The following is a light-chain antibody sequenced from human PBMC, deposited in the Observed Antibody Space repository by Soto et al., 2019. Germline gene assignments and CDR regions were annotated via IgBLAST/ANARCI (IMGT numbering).Light chain of an antibody. J-gene: IGKJ4*01. CDR1: QDIRNY. Sequence: DLPMTQSPSSLSASVGDRVTITCQASQDIRNYLNWYQQTPGKAPKLLIYDASNLETGVPSRFSGSGSGTDFTFTISSLQPEDIATYYCQQYDNLPTFGGGTKVEIK. V-gene: IGKV1-33*01. CDR3: QQYDNLPT. CDR2: DAS.